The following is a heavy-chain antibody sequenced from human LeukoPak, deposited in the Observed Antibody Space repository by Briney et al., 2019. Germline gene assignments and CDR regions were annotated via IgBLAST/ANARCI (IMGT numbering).Heavy chain of an antibody. CDR2: IDRDGNRI. CDR1: GFTFSNYW. Sequence: GGSLRLSCAGSGFTFSNYWMHWVRQLPGKGLVWVSRIDRDGNRILCADSVRGRFTISRDNAKNALYLQMNSLRPEDTAMYYCVSDSESRSGGDFWGQGTLVTVSS. CDR3: VSDSESRSGGDF. D-gene: IGHD1-26*01. J-gene: IGHJ4*02. V-gene: IGHV3-74*01.